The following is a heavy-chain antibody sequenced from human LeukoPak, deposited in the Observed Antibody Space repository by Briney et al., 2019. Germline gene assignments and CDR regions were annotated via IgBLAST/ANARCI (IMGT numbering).Heavy chain of an antibody. CDR3: ARGLMMAVAGRGEFHY. CDR2: IYYSGST. J-gene: IGHJ4*02. V-gene: IGHV4-61*01. CDR1: GGSVSSGHYY. Sequence: PSETLSLTCTVSGGSVSSGHYYWSWIRQPPGKGLEWIGNIYYSGSTNYNPSLKSRVTISVDTSKNQFSLKLSSVTAADTAVYYCARGLMMAVAGRGEFHYWGQGTLVTVSS. D-gene: IGHD6-19*01.